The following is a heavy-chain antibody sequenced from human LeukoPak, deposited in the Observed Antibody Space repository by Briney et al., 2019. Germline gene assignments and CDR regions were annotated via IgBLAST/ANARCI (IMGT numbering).Heavy chain of an antibody. V-gene: IGHV3-15*01. CDR2: IRSKTEGETK. Sequence: GGSLRLSCAVSRITFRNAWMSWVRQAPGKGLEWVARIRSKTEGETKEYAASVKGRFTISRDDSRSRLYLQMNSLKTEDTAVYYCATGVATGTSRWGQGTLVTVSS. CDR3: ATGVATGTSR. J-gene: IGHJ4*02. D-gene: IGHD1-1*01. CDR1: RITFRNAW.